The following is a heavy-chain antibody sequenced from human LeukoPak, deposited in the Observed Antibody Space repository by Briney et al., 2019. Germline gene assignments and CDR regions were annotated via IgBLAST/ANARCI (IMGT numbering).Heavy chain of an antibody. Sequence: GGSLRLSCAASGFTFSLYTMNWVRQAPGKGLEWVSAISSSSSYIYYADSVKGRFTISRDNAKNSLYLEMDTLRAEDTAVYYCARGTYNSDSSGYYYGYRGQGTLVTVSS. D-gene: IGHD3-22*01. CDR3: ARGTYNSDSSGYYYGY. CDR1: GFTFSLYT. V-gene: IGHV3-21*01. CDR2: ISSSSSYI. J-gene: IGHJ4*02.